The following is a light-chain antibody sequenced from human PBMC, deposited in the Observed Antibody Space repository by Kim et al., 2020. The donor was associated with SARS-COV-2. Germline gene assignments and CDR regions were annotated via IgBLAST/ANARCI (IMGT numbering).Light chain of an antibody. CDR3: QQASTFPLT. V-gene: IGKV1-12*01. J-gene: IGKJ4*01. CDR1: QDIDIW. Sequence: DIQMTQSPSSVSASVGDRVTITCRASQDIDIWLAWYQRKPGKPPNILIHAASNLQDGVPSRFSGSGSGTNFTLSISSLRPEDFATYYCQQASTFPLTFGGGTKVDIK. CDR2: AAS.